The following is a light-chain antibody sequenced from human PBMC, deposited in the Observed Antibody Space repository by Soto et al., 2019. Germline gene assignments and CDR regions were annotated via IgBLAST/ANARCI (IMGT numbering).Light chain of an antibody. Sequence: DIQLTQSPPSLSASVGDRVTITCRASQSISPFLNWYQCKPGKPPKLLIYESSNLRGGVSSRFSASGFGTNFTLTSARCQSEDFQPNSGQKGSSDLTTSGQGTQL. V-gene: IGKV1-39*01. CDR2: ESS. CDR1: QSISPF. CDR3: QKGSSDLTT. J-gene: IGKJ5*01.